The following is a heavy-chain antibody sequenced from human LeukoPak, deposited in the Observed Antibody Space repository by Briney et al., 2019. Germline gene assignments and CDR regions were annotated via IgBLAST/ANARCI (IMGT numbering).Heavy chain of an antibody. CDR3: ARPDYGDTPPRY. D-gene: IGHD4-17*01. V-gene: IGHV1-3*01. J-gene: IGHJ4*02. CDR1: GYTFTTYA. CDR2: INAGNGNT. Sequence: ASVKGSCKASGYTFTTYAMHWVRQAPGQRLEWMGWINAGNGNTKYSQKFQGRVTITSDTSASTAYMELSSLRSEDTAVYYCARPDYGDTPPRYWGQGTLVTVSS.